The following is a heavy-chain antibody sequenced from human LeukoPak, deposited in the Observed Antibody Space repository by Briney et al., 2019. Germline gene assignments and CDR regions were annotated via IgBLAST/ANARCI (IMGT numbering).Heavy chain of an antibody. J-gene: IGHJ4*02. CDR2: IYYSGST. D-gene: IGHD3-10*01. CDR3: VRDSGSYVDY. V-gene: IGHV4-39*01. Sequence: SETLSLTSPVSDGSISSSSYYWGWIRQPPGKGLEWIGSIYYSGSTYYNPSLKNRVTISVDTSKNQFSLKLSSVTAADTAVYYCVRDSGSYVDYWGQGTLVTVSS. CDR1: DGSISSSSYY.